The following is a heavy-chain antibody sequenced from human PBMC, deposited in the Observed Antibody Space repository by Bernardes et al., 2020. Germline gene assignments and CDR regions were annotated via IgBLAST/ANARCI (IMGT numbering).Heavy chain of an antibody. J-gene: IGHJ6*02. D-gene: IGHD3-22*01. CDR3: ARDLNDSSGYYSFSYYYGMDV. CDR1: GGTFSSYA. Sequence: SVKVSCKASGGTFSSYAISWVRQAPGQGLEWMGGIIPIFGTANYAQKFQGRVTITADESTSTAYMELSSLRSEDTAVYYCARDLNDSSGYYSFSYYYGMDVWGQGTTVTVSS. CDR2: IIPIFGTA. V-gene: IGHV1-69*13.